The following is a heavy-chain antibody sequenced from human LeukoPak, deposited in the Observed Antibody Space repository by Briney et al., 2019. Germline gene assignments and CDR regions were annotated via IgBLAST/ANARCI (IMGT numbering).Heavy chain of an antibody. CDR1: GGSISSYN. V-gene: IGHV4-59*01. D-gene: IGHD3-22*01. Sequence: PSETLSLTCTVSGGSISSYNWSWIRQPPGKGLEWIGNIYYSGSTNYNPSLKSRVTISVDTSKNQFSLKLSSVTAADTAVYYCARAGRSGYYYWGAFDIWGQGTMVTVSS. J-gene: IGHJ3*02. CDR3: ARAGRSGYYYWGAFDI. CDR2: IYYSGST.